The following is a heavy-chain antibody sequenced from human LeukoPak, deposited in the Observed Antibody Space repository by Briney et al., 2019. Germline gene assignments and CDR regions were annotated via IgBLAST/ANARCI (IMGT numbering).Heavy chain of an antibody. CDR3: ARDGPRTYYDSSGYYFDY. CDR1: GYTFTSYG. CDR2: ISAYNGNT. Sequence: ASVKVSCKASGYTFTSYGISWVRQAPGQGLEWMGWISAYNGNTNYAQKLQGRVTKTTDTSTSTAYMELRSLRSDDTAVYYCARDGPRTYYDSSGYYFDYWGQGTLVTVSS. J-gene: IGHJ4*02. D-gene: IGHD3-22*01. V-gene: IGHV1-18*01.